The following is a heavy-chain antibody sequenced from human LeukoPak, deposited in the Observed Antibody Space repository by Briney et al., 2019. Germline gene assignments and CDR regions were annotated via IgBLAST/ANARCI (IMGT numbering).Heavy chain of an antibody. J-gene: IGHJ4*02. CDR3: AKADDY. Sequence: PGGCLRLSCAASGFTFDDYAMHWVRQAPGKGLEWVSGISWNSGSIGYADSVKGRFTISRDNAKNSLYLQMNSLRAEDTALYYCAKADDYWGQGTLVTVSS. CDR2: ISWNSGSI. V-gene: IGHV3-9*01. CDR1: GFTFDDYA.